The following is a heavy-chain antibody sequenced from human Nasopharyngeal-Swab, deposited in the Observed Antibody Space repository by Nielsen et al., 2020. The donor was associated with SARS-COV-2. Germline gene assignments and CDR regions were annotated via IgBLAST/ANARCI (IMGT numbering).Heavy chain of an antibody. CDR3: AKGSPGQCSSVTCTGAIYFDY. Sequence: GESLKISCAASGFSTSTYAMSWVRQAPGKGLEWVSAISAGGTTYYADSAKGRFTISRDNPKNTLYLQLNSLRDEDTAVYYCAKGSPGQCSSVTCTGAIYFDYWGQGTLVTVSS. CDR2: ISAGGTT. CDR1: GFSTSTYA. D-gene: IGHD2-2*01. J-gene: IGHJ4*02. V-gene: IGHV3-23*01.